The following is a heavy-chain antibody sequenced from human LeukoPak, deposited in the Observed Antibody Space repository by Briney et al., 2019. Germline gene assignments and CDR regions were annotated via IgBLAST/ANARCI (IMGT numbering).Heavy chain of an antibody. CDR3: AKDFNQYGDD. CDR2: IGGSGVST. CDR1: GFSFSSYA. J-gene: IGHJ4*02. V-gene: IGHV3-23*01. D-gene: IGHD4-17*01. Sequence: GESLKISCASSGFSFSSYAMIWVRQAPGKGLEWVSGIGGSGVSTYYADSVKGRFTISRDNSKNTLYLQMNSLRAEDTAIYYCAKDFNQYGDDWGQGTLVTVSS.